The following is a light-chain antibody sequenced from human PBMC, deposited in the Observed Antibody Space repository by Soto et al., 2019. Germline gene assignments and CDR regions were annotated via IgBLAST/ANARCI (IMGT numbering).Light chain of an antibody. CDR1: QSVSSNY. CDR3: QQFGRSPPSWT. V-gene: IGKV3-20*01. J-gene: IGKJ1*01. Sequence: ETVLTQSPGTLSLSPGERATLSYRASQSVSSNYLAWYQQKPGQAPRLLMYGASTRATGIPDRFSGSGSGTDFTLTISRLEPEDFAVYYCQQFGRSPPSWTFGQGTKVEIK. CDR2: GAS.